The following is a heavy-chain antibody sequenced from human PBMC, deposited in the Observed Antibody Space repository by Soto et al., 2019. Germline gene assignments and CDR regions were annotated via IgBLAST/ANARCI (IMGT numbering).Heavy chain of an antibody. CDR3: ARGRGDIVVVPAAMVYYYYYGMDV. D-gene: IGHD2-2*01. Sequence: SETLSLTCAVYGGSFSGHYWSWIRQPPGKGLEWIGEINHSGSTNYNPSLKSRVTISVDTSKNQFSLKLSSVTAADTAVYCCARGRGDIVVVPAAMVYYYYYGMDVWGQGTTVTVSS. CDR2: INHSGST. J-gene: IGHJ6*02. CDR1: GGSFSGHY. V-gene: IGHV4-34*01.